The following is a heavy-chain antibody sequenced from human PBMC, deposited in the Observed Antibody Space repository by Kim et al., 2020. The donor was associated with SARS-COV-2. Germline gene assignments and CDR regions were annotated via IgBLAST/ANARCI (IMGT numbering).Heavy chain of an antibody. D-gene: IGHD3-10*01. CDR1: GFTFSSYD. J-gene: IGHJ6*02. CDR3: ARGFASFGESIGDYYYGMDV. V-gene: IGHV3-13*04. CDR2: IGTAGDT. Sequence: GGSLRLSCAASGFTFSSYDMHWVRQATGKGLEWVSAIGTAGDTYYPGSVKGRFTISRENAKNSLYLHMNSLRAGDTAVYYCARGFASFGESIGDYYYGMDVWGQGTTVTVSS.